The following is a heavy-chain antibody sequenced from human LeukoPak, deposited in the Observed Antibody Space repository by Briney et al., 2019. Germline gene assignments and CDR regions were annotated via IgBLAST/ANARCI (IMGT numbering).Heavy chain of an antibody. CDR1: GGTFSSYA. CDR3: ARDYWDLGMYRFDP. D-gene: IGHD1-26*01. J-gene: IGHJ5*02. V-gene: IGHV1-69*13. Sequence: SVKVSCKASGGTFSSYAISWVRQDPGQGLEWMGGIIPIFGTANYAQKFQGRVTITADESTSTAYMELSSLRSEDTAVYYCARDYWDLGMYRFDPWGQGTLVTVSS. CDR2: IIPIFGTA.